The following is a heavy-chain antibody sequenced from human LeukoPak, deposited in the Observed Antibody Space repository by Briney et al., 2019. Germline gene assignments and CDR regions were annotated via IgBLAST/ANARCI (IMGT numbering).Heavy chain of an antibody. CDR1: GGSFSNNY. V-gene: IGHV4-34*01. D-gene: IGHD4-17*01. CDR3: ARGEDDYGDPPLVRDYFDY. CDR2: IYQSGGT. J-gene: IGHJ4*02. Sequence: SETLSLTCAVYGGSFSNNYWSWIRQSPGKGLEWIGGIYQSGGTNYNPSLEIRVTISVDTSKNQFSLELNSVTAADTAVYFRARGEDDYGDPPLVRDYFDYWGQGTPVTVSS.